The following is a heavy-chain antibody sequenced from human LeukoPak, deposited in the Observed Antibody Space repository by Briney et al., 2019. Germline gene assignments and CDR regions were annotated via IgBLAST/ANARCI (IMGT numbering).Heavy chain of an antibody. CDR1: GGSIKTFY. J-gene: IGHJ6*03. CDR3: ARVRGSSGYDGNYYYHYMDV. V-gene: IGHV4-4*07. D-gene: IGHD5-12*01. CDR2: VFTSGST. Sequence: SETLSLTCTVSGGSIKTFYWTWIRQPAGKGLEWIGRVFTSGSTNYNPSLKSRVTMSVDTSKNQFPLNLSSVTAADTAVYYCARVRGSSGYDGNYYYHYMDVWGKGTTVTISS.